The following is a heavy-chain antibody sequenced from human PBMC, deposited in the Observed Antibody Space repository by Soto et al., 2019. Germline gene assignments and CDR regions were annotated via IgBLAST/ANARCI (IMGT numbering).Heavy chain of an antibody. J-gene: IGHJ3*02. CDR1: GFTFTSYS. Sequence: PGGSLRLSCAASGFTFTSYSINWVRQAPGKGLEWVSSINSRSSFIFYADSVKGRFTISRDNAKNSVYLQMNSLRAEDTAVYSCARSQGGSHLAAFDIWGQGTMVTVSS. V-gene: IGHV3-21*01. CDR2: INSRSSFI. CDR3: ARSQGGSHLAAFDI. D-gene: IGHD1-26*01.